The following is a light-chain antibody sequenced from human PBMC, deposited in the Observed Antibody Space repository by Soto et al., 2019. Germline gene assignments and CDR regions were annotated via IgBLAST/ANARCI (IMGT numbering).Light chain of an antibody. J-gene: IGKJ1*01. CDR3: QQYNSYQWT. CDR1: QSISSW. Sequence: DIQMTQSPSTLSGSVGDRFTITCRASQSISSWLAWYQQKPGKAPKLLIYDASSLESGVPSRFSGSGSGTEFTLTISSLQPDDFATYYCQQYNSYQWTFGQGTKVDIK. CDR2: DAS. V-gene: IGKV1-5*01.